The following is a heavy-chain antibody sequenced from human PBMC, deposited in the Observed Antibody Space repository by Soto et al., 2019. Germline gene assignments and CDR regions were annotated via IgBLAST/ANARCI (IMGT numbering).Heavy chain of an antibody. CDR3: ARGLAVRGSYGLDV. Sequence: QLQLQESGPGLVKPSQTLSLTCAVSGASISRGGSSWSWIRQAPGTGLEWIGYIYHNGITNYNPSLKSRVTISVDKSQNQFSLSLNFVTAADTAVYXCARGLAVRGSYGLDVWGQGTTVTVSS. D-gene: IGHD3-10*01. CDR1: GASISRGGSS. J-gene: IGHJ6*02. V-gene: IGHV4-30-2*01. CDR2: IYHNGIT.